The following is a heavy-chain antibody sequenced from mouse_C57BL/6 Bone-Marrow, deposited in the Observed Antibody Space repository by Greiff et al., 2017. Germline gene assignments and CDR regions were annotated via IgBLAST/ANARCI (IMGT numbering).Heavy chain of an antibody. D-gene: IGHD1-1*01. CDR2: FDPENGDT. V-gene: IGHV14-4*01. CDR1: GFNIKDDY. J-gene: IGHJ1*03. Sequence: VQLQQSGAELVRPGASVKLSCTASGFNIKDDYMHWVKQRPEQGLEWIGWFDPENGDTEYASKFQGKATITADTSSNTAFLQLSSRTSADTSVDYCTAHNGSSHWYFDVWGTGTTVTVSS. CDR3: TAHNGSSHWYFDV.